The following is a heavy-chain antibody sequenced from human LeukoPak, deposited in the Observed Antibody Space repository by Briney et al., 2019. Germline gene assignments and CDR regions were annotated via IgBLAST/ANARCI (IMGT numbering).Heavy chain of an antibody. CDR2: INTNTGNP. CDR3: ATRYSSSSRYYYYYYMDV. V-gene: IGHV7-4-1*02. J-gene: IGHJ6*03. CDR1: GYTFTSYA. D-gene: IGHD6-6*01. Sequence: ASVKVSCKASGYTFTSYAMNWVRQAPGQGLEWMGWINTNTGNPTYAQGFTGRFVFSLDTSVSTAYLQISSLKAEDTAVYYCATRYSSSSRYYYYYYMDVWGKGTTVTVSS.